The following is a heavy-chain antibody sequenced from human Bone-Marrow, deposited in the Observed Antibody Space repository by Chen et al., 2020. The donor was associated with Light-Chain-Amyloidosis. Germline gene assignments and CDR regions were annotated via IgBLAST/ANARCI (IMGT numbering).Heavy chain of an antibody. CDR2: IYSGGIT. D-gene: IGHD4-17*01. V-gene: IGHV3-53*01. Sequence: EVQLLESGGGLIQPGGSLRLSCEASGFIVSDNYITWVRQAPGKGLEWVSVIYSGGITYYADSRNTLYLQMNSLRAEDTAIYYCASTTVTTRHVGAFDIWGQGTKVTVSS. CDR1: GFIVSDNY. J-gene: IGHJ3*02. CDR3: ASTTVTTRHVGAFDI.